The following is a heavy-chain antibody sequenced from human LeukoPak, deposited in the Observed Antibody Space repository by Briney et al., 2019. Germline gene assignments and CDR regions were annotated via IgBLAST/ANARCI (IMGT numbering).Heavy chain of an antibody. J-gene: IGHJ4*02. CDR1: GGTFSSYA. D-gene: IGHD6-19*01. CDR3: ARGRPGSGWSFDY. Sequence: SVKVSCKASGGTFSSYAISWVRQAPGQGLEWMGRIIPILGIANYAQKFQGRVTMTRDTSTTTLYMELSSLRSEDTAVYYCARGRPGSGWSFDYWGQGTLVTVSS. V-gene: IGHV1-69*04. CDR2: IIPILGIA.